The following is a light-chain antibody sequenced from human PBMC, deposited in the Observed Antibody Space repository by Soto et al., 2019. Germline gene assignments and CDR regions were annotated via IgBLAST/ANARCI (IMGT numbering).Light chain of an antibody. J-gene: IGKJ5*01. V-gene: IGKV1-33*01. CDR3: QQFHDLPIT. CDR1: QDIKKN. CDR2: DAS. Sequence: DIQLTQSPSFLSASVGDRVTITCQASQDIKKNVNWYQQKPGKVPKVLIYDASTLETGVPSRFSGSGSETEFTLTISSLQSEDIATYFCQQFHDLPITFGQGTRLEIK.